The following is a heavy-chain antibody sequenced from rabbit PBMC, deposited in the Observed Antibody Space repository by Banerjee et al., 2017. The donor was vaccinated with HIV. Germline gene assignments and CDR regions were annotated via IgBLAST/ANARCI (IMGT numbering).Heavy chain of an antibody. Sequence: QEQLVESGGGLVQPEGSLTLTCSASGLDFSINFWICWVRQAPGKGLEWIACFDVTKYGTTYYANWAKGRFTISKTSSTTVTLRMTSLTAADTATYFCARDAAGREDFNLWGPGTLVTVS. CDR1: GLDFSINFW. CDR2: FDVTKYGTT. J-gene: IGHJ4*01. CDR3: ARDAAGREDFNL. V-gene: IGHV1S45*01. D-gene: IGHD4-2*01.